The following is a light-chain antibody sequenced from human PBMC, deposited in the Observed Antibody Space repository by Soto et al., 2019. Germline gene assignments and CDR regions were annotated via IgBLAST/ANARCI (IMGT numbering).Light chain of an antibody. V-gene: IGKV3-20*01. Sequence: IVLTQSPGTLSLSPGERATLSCRASQSVSGSYLAWHQQKPGQAPRLLIYGASSRATGIPDRFTGSGSGTDFTLTISRLEPEDFAVYYCQRYNNWPLTFGGGTKVESK. CDR2: GAS. CDR1: QSVSGSY. CDR3: QRYNNWPLT. J-gene: IGKJ4*01.